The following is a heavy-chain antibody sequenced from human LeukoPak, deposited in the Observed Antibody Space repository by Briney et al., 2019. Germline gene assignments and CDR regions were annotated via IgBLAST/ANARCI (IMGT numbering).Heavy chain of an antibody. D-gene: IGHD6-25*01. V-gene: IGHV3-66*01. CDR1: GFTVSSNY. Sequence: GGSLRLSCAASGFTVSSNYMNWVRQAPGKGLEWVSTIYSGGSTYYADSVKGRFTISRDNSKNTLYLQMNSLRAEDTAVYYCARDAAPYYYYYGMDVWGQGTTVTVSS. CDR3: ARDAAPYYYYYGMDV. J-gene: IGHJ6*02. CDR2: IYSGGST.